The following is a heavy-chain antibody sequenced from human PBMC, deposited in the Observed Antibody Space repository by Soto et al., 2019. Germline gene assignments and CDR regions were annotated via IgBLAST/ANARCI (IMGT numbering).Heavy chain of an antibody. CDR1: GGTFSSYA. CDR3: ARDIYKLGPYCSGGSCQYYYYYMDV. Sequence: EASVKVSCKASGGTFSSYAISWVRQAPGQGLEWMGGIIPIFGIANYAQKFQGRVTITADKSTSTAYMELSSLRSEDTAVYYCARDIYKLGPYCSGGSCQYYYYYMDVWGKGTTVTVSS. CDR2: IIPIFGIA. J-gene: IGHJ6*03. V-gene: IGHV1-69*10. D-gene: IGHD2-15*01.